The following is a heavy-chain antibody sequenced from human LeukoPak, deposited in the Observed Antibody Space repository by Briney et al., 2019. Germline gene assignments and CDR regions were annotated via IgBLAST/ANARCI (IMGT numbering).Heavy chain of an antibody. J-gene: IGHJ4*02. CDR1: GGSFSGYY. D-gene: IGHD2-15*01. CDR2: INHSGST. CDR3: AREPYCSGGSCYPPWVDY. V-gene: IGHV4-34*01. Sequence: SETLSLTCAVYGGSFSGYYWSWIRQPPGKGLEWIEEINHSGSTNYNPSLKSRVTISVDTSKNQFSLKLSSVTAADTAVYYCAREPYCSGGSCYPPWVDYWGQGTLVTVSS.